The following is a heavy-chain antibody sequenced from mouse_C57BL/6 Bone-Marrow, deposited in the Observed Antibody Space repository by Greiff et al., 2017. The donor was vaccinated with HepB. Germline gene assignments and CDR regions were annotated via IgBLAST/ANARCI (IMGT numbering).Heavy chain of an antibody. V-gene: IGHV3-1*01. Sequence: EVKVEESGPGMVKPSQSLSLTCTVTGYSITSGYDWHWIRHFPGNKLEWMGYISYSGSTNYNPSLKSRISITHDTSKNHFFLKLNSVTTEDTATYYCARGGSPYYAMDYWGQGTSVTVSS. CDR1: GYSITSGYD. J-gene: IGHJ4*01. CDR3: ARGGSPYYAMDY. CDR2: ISYSGST.